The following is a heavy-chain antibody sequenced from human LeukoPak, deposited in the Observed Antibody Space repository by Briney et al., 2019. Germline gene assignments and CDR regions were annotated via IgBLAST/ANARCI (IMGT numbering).Heavy chain of an antibody. D-gene: IGHD6-6*01. Sequence: TGGSLRLSCAASGFTFSSYSMNWVRQAPGKGLEWVSYISSSSSIVYYADSVKGRFTISRDNAKNSLYLQMNSLRVEDTAVYYCVSSSVRLFEYWGQGTLVTVSS. CDR3: VSSSVRLFEY. CDR1: GFTFSSYS. J-gene: IGHJ4*02. V-gene: IGHV3-48*01. CDR2: ISSSSSIV.